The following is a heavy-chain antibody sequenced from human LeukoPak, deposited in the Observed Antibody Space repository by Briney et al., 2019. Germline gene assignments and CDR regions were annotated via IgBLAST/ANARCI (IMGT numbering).Heavy chain of an antibody. J-gene: IGHJ4*02. V-gene: IGHV4-38-2*02. CDR2: IYHSGST. CDR1: GYSISSGYY. Sequence: PSETLSLTCTVSGYSISSGYYWGWIRQPPGKGLEWIGSIYHSGSTYYNPSLKSRVTISVDTSKNQFSLKLSSVTAADTAVYYCAREKGIAAADYWGQGTLVTVSS. CDR3: AREKGIAAADY. D-gene: IGHD6-13*01.